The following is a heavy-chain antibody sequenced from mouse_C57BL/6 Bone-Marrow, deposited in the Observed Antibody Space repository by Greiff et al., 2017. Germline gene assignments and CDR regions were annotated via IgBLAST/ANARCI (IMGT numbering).Heavy chain of an antibody. J-gene: IGHJ2*01. CDR1: GYTFSCYW. V-gene: IGHV1-55*01. CDR3: AENDLDYFDN. CDR2: LYPGSGST. Sequence: QVQLQQPGAELVKPGASVKMSCKASGYTFSCYWITWVKQRPGQGLEWIGDLYPGSGSTNYNEKFKCKATLTVVTSSSTAYMQLSSLTSEDSAVYYCAENDLDYFDNWGQGTTLTVS.